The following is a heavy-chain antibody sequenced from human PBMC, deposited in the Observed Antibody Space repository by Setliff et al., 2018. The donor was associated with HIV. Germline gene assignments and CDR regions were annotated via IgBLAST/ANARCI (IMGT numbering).Heavy chain of an antibody. V-gene: IGHV4-59*08. CDR1: GGSINTY. D-gene: IGHD6-19*01. CDR3: ARHRGVRYNSGWYGIAWFDP. J-gene: IGHJ5*02. Sequence: SETLSLTCTVSGGSINTYWSWTRQPPGKGLEWIGYINYSGGTNYNPSLKSRATISLDTSKDQFSLKLTSVTAADTAVYYCARHRGVRYNSGWYGIAWFDPWGQVTLVTVSS. CDR2: INYSGGT.